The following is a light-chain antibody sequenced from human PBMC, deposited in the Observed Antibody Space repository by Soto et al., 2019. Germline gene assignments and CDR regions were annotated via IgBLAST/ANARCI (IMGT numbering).Light chain of an antibody. V-gene: IGLV1-40*01. CDR3: QSYDSSLRGSEV. CDR1: SSNIGAGHD. CDR2: GNG. J-gene: IGLJ1*01. Sequence: QSVLTQPPSVSGAPGQRVTISCTGSSSNIGAGHDVHWYQQLPGTAPKLLIYGNGNRPSGVPDRFSGSKSGTSASLAITGLQAEDEADYYCQSYDSSLRGSEVFVTGTKVTVL.